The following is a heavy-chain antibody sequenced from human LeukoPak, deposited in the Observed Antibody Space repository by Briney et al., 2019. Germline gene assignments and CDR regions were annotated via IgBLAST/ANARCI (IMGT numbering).Heavy chain of an antibody. J-gene: IGHJ5*02. CDR2: INHSGST. CDR1: GGSFSGYY. CDR3: ARAKLKNNWFDP. V-gene: IGHV4-34*01. D-gene: IGHD5-24*01. Sequence: SETLSLTCAVYGGSFSGYYWGWIRQPPGKGLEWIGEINHSGSTNYSPSLKSRVTISVDTSKNQFSLKLSSVTAADTAVYYCARAKLKNNWFDPWGQGTLVTVSS.